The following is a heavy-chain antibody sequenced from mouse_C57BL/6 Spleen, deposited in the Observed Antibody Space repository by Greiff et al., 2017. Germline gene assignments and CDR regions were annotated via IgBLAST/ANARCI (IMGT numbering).Heavy chain of an antibody. Sequence: QVQLQQPGAELVRPGSSVKLSCKASGYTFTSYWMHWVKQRPIQGLEWIGNIHPSDSETHYNQQFKDKATLTVDKSSSTAYMQLSSLTSEDSAVYYCARGRDYERGYYAMDYWGQGTSVTVSS. CDR1: GYTFTSYW. CDR2: IHPSDSET. D-gene: IGHD2-4*01. V-gene: IGHV1-52*01. CDR3: ARGRDYERGYYAMDY. J-gene: IGHJ4*01.